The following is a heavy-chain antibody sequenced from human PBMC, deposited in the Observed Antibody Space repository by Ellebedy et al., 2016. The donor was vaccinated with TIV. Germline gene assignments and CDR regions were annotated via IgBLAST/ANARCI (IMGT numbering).Heavy chain of an antibody. D-gene: IGHD4-23*01. CDR1: GGSISSSSYY. CDR3: ARSAAVVTQGWFDP. J-gene: IGHJ5*02. CDR2: IYYSGST. V-gene: IGHV4-39*07. Sequence: SETLSLXXTVSGGSISSSSYYWGWIRQPPGKGLEWIGSIYYSGSTYYNPSLKSRVTISVDTSKNQFSLKLSSVTAADTAVYYCARSAAVVTQGWFDPWGQGTLVTVSS.